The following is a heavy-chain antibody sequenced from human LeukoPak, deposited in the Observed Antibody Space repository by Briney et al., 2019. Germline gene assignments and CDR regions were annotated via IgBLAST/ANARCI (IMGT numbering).Heavy chain of an antibody. J-gene: IGHJ5*02. CDR2: IYYSGST. V-gene: IGHV4-59*01. CDR1: GGSISSYY. Sequence: PSETLSLTCTVSGGSISSYYWSWIRQPPGKGLEWIGYIYYSGSTNYNPSLKSRVTISIDTSKSQFSLKLSSVTAADTAVYYRAGQHGYKFDPWGQGTLVTVSS. D-gene: IGHD5-24*01. CDR3: AGQHGYKFDP.